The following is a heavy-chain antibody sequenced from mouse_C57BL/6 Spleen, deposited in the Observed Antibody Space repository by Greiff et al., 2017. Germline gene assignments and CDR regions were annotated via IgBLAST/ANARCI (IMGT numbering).Heavy chain of an antibody. Sequence: EVQRVESGGGLVKPGGSLKLSCAASGFTFSDYGMHWVRQAPEKGLEWVAYISSGSSTIYYADTVKGRFTISRDNAKNTLFLQMTSLRSEDTAMYYCARDDYDDGGYFDVWGTGTTGTVSS. D-gene: IGHD2-4*01. CDR1: GFTFSDYG. CDR3: ARDDYDDGGYFDV. CDR2: ISSGSSTI. J-gene: IGHJ1*03. V-gene: IGHV5-17*01.